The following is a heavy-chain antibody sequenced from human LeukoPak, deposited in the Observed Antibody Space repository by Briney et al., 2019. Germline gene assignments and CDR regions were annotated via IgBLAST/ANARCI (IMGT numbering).Heavy chain of an antibody. CDR2: IWYDGSNK. J-gene: IGHJ4*02. Sequence: GGSLRLSCAASGFTFSSYGMHWVRQAPGKGLEWVAVIWYDGSNKYYADSVKGRFTISRDNSKNTLYLQMNSLRAEDTAVYYCARGDSSSQAFDYWGQGTLVTVSS. CDR3: ARGDSSSQAFDY. CDR1: GFTFSSYG. D-gene: IGHD6-6*01. V-gene: IGHV3-30*19.